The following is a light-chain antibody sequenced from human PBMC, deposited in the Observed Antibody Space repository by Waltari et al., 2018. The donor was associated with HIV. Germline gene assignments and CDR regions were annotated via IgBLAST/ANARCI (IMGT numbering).Light chain of an antibody. J-gene: IGKJ2*01. CDR1: QRVSSY. V-gene: IGKV3-11*01. CDR2: DAS. CDR3: QQRSNWPYT. Sequence: ETVLTQSPATLSLSPGEKATLSCRASQRVSSYLAWYQQKPGQAPRLLIYDASNRAAGIPARFSGSGSGTDFTLTISSLEPEDFAVYYCQQRSNWPYTFGQGTRVEIK.